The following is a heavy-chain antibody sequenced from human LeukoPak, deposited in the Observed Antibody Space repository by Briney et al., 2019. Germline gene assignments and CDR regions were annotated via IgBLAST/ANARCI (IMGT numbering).Heavy chain of an antibody. CDR3: AIGYSSGCFDY. Sequence: SETLSLICAVYGGSFSGYYWSWIRQPPGKGLEWIGEINHSGSTNYNPSLKSRVTISVDTSKNQFSLKLSSVTAADTAVYYCAIGYSSGCFDYWGQGTLVTVSS. J-gene: IGHJ4*02. V-gene: IGHV4-34*01. CDR2: INHSGST. CDR1: GGSFSGYY. D-gene: IGHD6-19*01.